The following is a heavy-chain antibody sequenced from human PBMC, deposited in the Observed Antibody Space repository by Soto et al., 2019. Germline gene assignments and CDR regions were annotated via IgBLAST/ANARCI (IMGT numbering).Heavy chain of an antibody. CDR1: GGSISSYY. CDR2: IYYSGST. V-gene: IGHV4-59*08. D-gene: IGHD3-22*01. Sequence: QVQLQESGPGLVKPSETLSLTCTVSGGSISSYYWSWIRQPPGKGLEWIGYIYYSGSTNYNPSLKSRFTLSADTTKNQFSLTLRSVTAADTAVYYCARHLGFHRSGYYRNWFDPWGQGTLVTVSS. J-gene: IGHJ5*02. CDR3: ARHLGFHRSGYYRNWFDP.